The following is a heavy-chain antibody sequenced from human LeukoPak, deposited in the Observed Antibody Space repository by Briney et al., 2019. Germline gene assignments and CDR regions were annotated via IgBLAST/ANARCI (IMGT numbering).Heavy chain of an antibody. CDR3: ERVASRGGVPAYYFDY. J-gene: IGHJ4*02. D-gene: IGHD2-2*01. CDR2: IWYDGSNK. CDR1: GFTFSSYG. Sequence: GGSLRLSCAASGFTFSSYGMHWVRQAPGKGLEWVAVIWYDGSNKYYADSVKGRFTISRDNSKNTLYLQMNSLRAEDTAVYYCERVASRGGVPAYYFDYWGQGTLVTVSS. V-gene: IGHV3-33*01.